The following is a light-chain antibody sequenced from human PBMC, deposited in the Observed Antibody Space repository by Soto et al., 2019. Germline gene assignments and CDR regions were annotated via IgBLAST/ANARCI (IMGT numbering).Light chain of an antibody. J-gene: IGLJ1*01. Sequence: QSALTQPASVSGSPGQSITISCTGSSSDVGSYNRVSWYQQPPGTAPKLIIYEVNNRPSGVSNRFSGSKSGNTASLTISGLQAEDEADYYCNSYTTTSTYVFGTGTKLTVL. V-gene: IGLV2-14*01. CDR1: SSDVGSYNR. CDR2: EVN. CDR3: NSYTTTSTYV.